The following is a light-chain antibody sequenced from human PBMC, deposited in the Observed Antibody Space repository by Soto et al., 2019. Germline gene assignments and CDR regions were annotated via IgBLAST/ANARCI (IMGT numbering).Light chain of an antibody. V-gene: IGLV2-11*01. CDR3: CSYAGSYTFV. J-gene: IGLJ1*01. CDR1: INDVGTYNL. CDR2: DVS. Sequence: QSALTQPASVSGSPGQSITISCTGTINDVGTYNLVSWFQQYPGKAPKIMIYDVSKRPSGVPDRFSGSKSDNTASLTISGLQAEDEADYYYCSYAGSYTFVFGIGTKVTVL.